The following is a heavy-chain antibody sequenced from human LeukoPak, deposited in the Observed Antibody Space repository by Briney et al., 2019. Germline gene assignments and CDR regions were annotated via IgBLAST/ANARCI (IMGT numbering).Heavy chain of an antibody. D-gene: IGHD6-19*01. CDR1: GGSISSSSYC. Sequence: SETLSLTCTVSGGSISSSSYCWGWIRHPPGKGLEWLGSIYYSGSTYYNPSLKSRVTISVDTSKNPFSLKLSSVTAADTAVYYCARPRSLAVAGTWFDPWGEGTLVTVSS. CDR2: IYYSGST. J-gene: IGHJ5*02. V-gene: IGHV4-39*01. CDR3: ARPRSLAVAGTWFDP.